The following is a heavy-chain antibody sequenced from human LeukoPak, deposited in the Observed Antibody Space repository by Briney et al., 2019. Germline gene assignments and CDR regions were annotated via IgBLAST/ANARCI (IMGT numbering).Heavy chain of an antibody. CDR3: ARDQYYDILTGHFDY. CDR2: IYSGGST. CDR1: EFSVGSNY. D-gene: IGHD3-9*01. Sequence: GGSLRLSCAASEFSVGSNYMTWVRQAPGKGLEWVSLIYSGGSTYYADSVKGRFTISRDNSKNTLYLQMNSLRAEDTAVYYCARDQYYDILTGHFDYWGQGTLVTVSS. V-gene: IGHV3-66*01. J-gene: IGHJ4*02.